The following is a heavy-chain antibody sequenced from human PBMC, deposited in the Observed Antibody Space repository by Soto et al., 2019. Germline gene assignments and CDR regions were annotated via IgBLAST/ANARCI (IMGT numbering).Heavy chain of an antibody. Sequence: QVQLVQSGAEVQRPGASVKVSCKASGYTLSAIYMHWLRQAPGQGLEWMGYINPYIGDTQYAENFLGRVTMTSDTSISTVYMELNRLTSDDTAIYFCARDKAYVGYDYWGQGTLVTVSS. D-gene: IGHD5-12*01. V-gene: IGHV1-2*02. J-gene: IGHJ4*02. CDR3: ARDKAYVGYDY. CDR2: INPYIGDT. CDR1: GYTLSAIY.